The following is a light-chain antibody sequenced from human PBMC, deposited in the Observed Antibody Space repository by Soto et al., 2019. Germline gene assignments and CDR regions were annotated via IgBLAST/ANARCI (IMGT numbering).Light chain of an antibody. CDR1: SSDVGGYNY. Sequence: QSALTQPASVSGSPGQSITMSCTGTSSDVGGYNYVSWYQQHPGKAPKLMIYDVSNRPSGVSNRFSGSKSGNTASLTISGLQAEDEAEYYCSSYTSSSTLLFGGGTKLTVL. CDR3: SSYTSSSTLL. J-gene: IGLJ2*01. CDR2: DVS. V-gene: IGLV2-14*01.